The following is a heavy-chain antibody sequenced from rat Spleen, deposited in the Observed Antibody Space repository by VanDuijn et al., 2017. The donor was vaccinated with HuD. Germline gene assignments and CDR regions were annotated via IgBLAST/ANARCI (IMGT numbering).Heavy chain of an antibody. D-gene: IGHD4-1*01. CDR1: GFSFNNYW. CDR2: ITNTGRST. Sequence: EVQLMESGGGLVQPGRSLKLSCVASGFSFNNYWMTWIRQAPGKGLEWVASITNTGRSTYYPDSVRGRFAISRDTAENTLYLQMSSLRSEDTATYYCRTYGGLRNWFAYWGQGTLVTVSS. CDR3: RTYGGLRNWFAY. J-gene: IGHJ3*01. V-gene: IGHV5-31*01.